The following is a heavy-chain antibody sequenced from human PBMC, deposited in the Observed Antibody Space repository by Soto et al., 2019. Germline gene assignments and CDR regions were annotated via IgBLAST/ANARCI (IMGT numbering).Heavy chain of an antibody. D-gene: IGHD3-10*01. Sequence: QVQLQQWGAGLLKSSETLSLTCAVYGGSFSGYYWNWLRQPPGEGLEWIGKIDQSGSTNYNPSLSSRVTMSCDTSRSQFPLKLTSVTAMDTAVYYCAGGRDTVVRGGMNWFDPWGQGTLVTVSS. CDR2: IDQSGST. CDR3: AGGRDTVVRGGMNWFDP. J-gene: IGHJ5*02. CDR1: GGSFSGYY. V-gene: IGHV4-34*01.